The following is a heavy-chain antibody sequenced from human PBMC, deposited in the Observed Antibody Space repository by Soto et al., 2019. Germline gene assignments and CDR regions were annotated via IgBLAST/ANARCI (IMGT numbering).Heavy chain of an antibody. CDR3: ASTRGSAYDY. V-gene: IGHV3-53*02. CDR1: GFTVSGNY. Sequence: EVQLVETGGGLIQPGGSLRLSCAASGFTVSGNYMSWVRQAPGKGLEWVSVIYNGGGTYYADSVKGRFTISRDISKTTLYLQMNPLRTEDTAVYYCASTRGSAYDYWGQGTLVTVSS. CDR2: IYNGGGT. D-gene: IGHD6-25*01. J-gene: IGHJ4*02.